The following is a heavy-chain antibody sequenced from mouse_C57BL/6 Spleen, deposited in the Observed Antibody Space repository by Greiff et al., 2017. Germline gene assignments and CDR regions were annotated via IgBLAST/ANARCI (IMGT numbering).Heavy chain of an antibody. V-gene: IGHV1-69*01. CDR1: GYTFTSYW. CDR3: AIYYDYDWFAY. Sequence: VKLQESGAELVMPGASVKLSCKASGYTFTSYWMHWVKQRPGQGLEWIGEIDPSASYTNYNQKFKGKSTLTVDKSSSTAYMQLSSLTSEDSAVYYCAIYYDYDWFAYWGQGTLVTVSA. J-gene: IGHJ3*01. CDR2: IDPSASYT. D-gene: IGHD2-4*01.